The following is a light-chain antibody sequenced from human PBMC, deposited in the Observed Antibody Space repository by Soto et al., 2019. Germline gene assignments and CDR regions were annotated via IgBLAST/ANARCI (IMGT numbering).Light chain of an antibody. J-gene: IGKJ4*01. CDR1: QSLVHSYGNTY. CDR3: MQATQFPLT. Sequence: DIVMTQTPLSSPVTLGQPASISCKSSQSLVHSYGNTYLSWLHQRLGQPPTLLIYKISNLFSGVPDRFSGSGAGTDFTLKISRVEAEDVGVYYCMQATQFPLTFGGGTKVEI. CDR2: KIS. V-gene: IGKV2-24*01.